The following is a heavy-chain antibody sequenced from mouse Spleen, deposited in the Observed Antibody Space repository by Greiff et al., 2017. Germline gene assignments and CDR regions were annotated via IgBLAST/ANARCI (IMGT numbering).Heavy chain of an antibody. CDR3: TRSDYYGSIHAMDY. CDR1: GYTFTSYY. CDR2: INPSNGGT. J-gene: IGHJ4*01. D-gene: IGHD1-1*01. Sequence: VQLQQSGAELVKPGASVKLSCKASGYTFTSYYMYWVKQRPGQGLEWIGEINPSNGGTNFNEKFKSKATLTVDKSSSTAYMQLSSLTSEDSAVYYCTRSDYYGSIHAMDYWGQGTSVTVSS. V-gene: IGHV1S81*02.